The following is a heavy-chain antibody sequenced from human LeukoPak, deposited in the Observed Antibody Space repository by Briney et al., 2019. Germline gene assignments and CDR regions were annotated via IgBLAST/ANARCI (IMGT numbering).Heavy chain of an antibody. V-gene: IGHV1-2*02. CDR2: INPNSGGT. CDR1: GYTFTGYY. CDR3: ARLAYYYDNYYFDY. Sequence: ASVKVSCKASGYTFTGYYMHWVRQAPGQGLEWMGWINPNSGGTNYAQKFQGRVTMTRDTSISTAYMELSRLRSDDTAVYYCARLAYYYDNYYFDYWGQGTLVTVSS. D-gene: IGHD3-22*01. J-gene: IGHJ4*02.